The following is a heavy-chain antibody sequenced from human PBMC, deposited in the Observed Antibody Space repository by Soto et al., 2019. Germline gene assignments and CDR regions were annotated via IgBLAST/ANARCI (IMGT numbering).Heavy chain of an antibody. V-gene: IGHV4-34*01. D-gene: IGHD1-26*01. CDR2: INHSGST. J-gene: IGHJ6*02. Sequence: SVTLSLTCAFSGVSCSCYDLSWIRQPPGKGLEWIGEINHSGSTNYNPSLKSRVTISVDTSKNQFSLKLSSVTAADTAVYYCAREMVGATTLDYYYGMDVWGQGTTVNVS. CDR1: GVSCSCYD. CDR3: AREMVGATTLDYYYGMDV.